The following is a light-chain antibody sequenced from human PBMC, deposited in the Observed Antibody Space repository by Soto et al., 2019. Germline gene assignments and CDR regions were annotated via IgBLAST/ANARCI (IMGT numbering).Light chain of an antibody. CDR2: RAS. J-gene: IGKJ1*01. CDR3: QQYSKWPPWT. V-gene: IGKV3-15*01. Sequence: EIVMTQSPATLAGSPGETVTLSCRASQSLSGNLAWYQQKPGQAPRLLIFRASTRATGVPARFGGRGSGTEFAPTISVLQSEDFAVYYCQQYSKWPPWTFGPGTKVDIK. CDR1: QSLSGN.